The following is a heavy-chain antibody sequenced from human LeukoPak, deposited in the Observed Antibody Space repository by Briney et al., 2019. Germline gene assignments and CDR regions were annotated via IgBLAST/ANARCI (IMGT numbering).Heavy chain of an antibody. D-gene: IGHD3-10*01. Sequence: ASVKVSCKASGYTFTSYAMHWVRQAPGQRLEWMGWINAGNGNTKYSQKFQGRVTITRDTSASTAYMELSSLRSEDTAVYYCARASTMVRGVRAFDYWGQGTLVTVSS. CDR2: INAGNGNT. J-gene: IGHJ4*02. CDR3: ARASTMVRGVRAFDY. CDR1: GYTFTSYA. V-gene: IGHV1-3*01.